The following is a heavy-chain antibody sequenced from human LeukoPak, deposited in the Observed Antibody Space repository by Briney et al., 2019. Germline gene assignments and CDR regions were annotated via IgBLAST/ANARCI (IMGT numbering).Heavy chain of an antibody. D-gene: IGHD1-1*01. J-gene: IGHJ4*02. V-gene: IGHV3-48*03. CDR2: ISSSGSTT. Sequence: PGGSLRLSCAASGFTFSSYEMNWVRQAPGKGLEWVSYISSSGSTTYYADSVKGRFTISRDNAKNSLYPQMNSLRAEDTDVYYCTTRGRGYWGQGNLVTVSS. CDR3: TTRGRGY. CDR1: GFTFSSYE.